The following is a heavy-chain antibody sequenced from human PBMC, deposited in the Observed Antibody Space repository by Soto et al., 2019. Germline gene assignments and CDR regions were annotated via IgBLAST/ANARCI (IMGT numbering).Heavy chain of an antibody. D-gene: IGHD6-13*01. Sequence: QVQLVQSGAEVKKPGSSVKVSCKASGGTFSSYAISWVRQAPGQGLEWMGGIIPILGTANYAQKFPGRVTITADESTGTADMELSSLGSEDTAVYYWAKTRGGAGSSSWFDPWGQGTLVTVSS. CDR3: AKTRGGAGSSSWFDP. V-gene: IGHV1-69*01. CDR2: IIPILGTA. CDR1: GGTFSSYA. J-gene: IGHJ5*02.